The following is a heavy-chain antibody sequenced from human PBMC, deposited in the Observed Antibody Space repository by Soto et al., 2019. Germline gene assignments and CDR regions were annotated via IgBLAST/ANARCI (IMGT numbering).Heavy chain of an antibody. D-gene: IGHD2-8*01. CDR1: GDSVSSNSAA. J-gene: IGHJ2*01. CDR3: ARVMGIAAYWYFDL. Sequence: QTLPLTCAISGDSVSSNSAAWNRIRQSPSRGLEWLGRTYYRSKWYNDYAVSVKSRITINPDTSKNQFSLQLNSVTPEDTAVYYCARVMGIAAYWYFDLWGRGTLVTVSS. CDR2: TYYRSKWYN. V-gene: IGHV6-1*01.